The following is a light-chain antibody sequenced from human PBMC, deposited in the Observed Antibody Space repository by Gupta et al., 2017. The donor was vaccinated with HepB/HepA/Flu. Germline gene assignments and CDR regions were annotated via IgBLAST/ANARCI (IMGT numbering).Light chain of an antibody. CDR2: EVS. V-gene: IGLV2-8*01. Sequence: QSALTQPPSASGSPGQSVTISCTGTSSDIGNYNHVSWYQQYPGKAPKVMIYEVSQRPSGVPARFSGSKSGNTASLTISGLQAEDETDYYCSAYGRGNAWVFGGGTRLTVL. CDR3: SAYGRGNAWV. J-gene: IGLJ3*02. CDR1: SSDIGNYNH.